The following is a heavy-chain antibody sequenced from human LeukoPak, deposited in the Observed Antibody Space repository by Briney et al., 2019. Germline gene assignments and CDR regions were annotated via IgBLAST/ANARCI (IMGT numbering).Heavy chain of an antibody. D-gene: IGHD6-19*01. V-gene: IGHV3-30*04. J-gene: IGHJ4*02. CDR3: ARGLSIAVAARVDY. Sequence: PGRSLRLSCAGSGFTFGSYAMHWVRQAPGKGLEWVAVISYDGSNKYYADSVKGRFTISRDNSKNTLYLQMNSLRAEDTAVYYCARGLSIAVAARVDYWGQGTLVTVSS. CDR1: GFTFGSYA. CDR2: ISYDGSNK.